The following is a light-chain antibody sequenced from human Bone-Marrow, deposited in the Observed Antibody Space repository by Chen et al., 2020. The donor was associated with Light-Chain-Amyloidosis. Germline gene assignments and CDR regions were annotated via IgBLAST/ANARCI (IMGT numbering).Light chain of an antibody. J-gene: IGLJ3*02. CDR1: ALPDQY. CDR2: KDS. V-gene: IGLV3-25*03. CDR3: QSADSTGIYRV. Sequence: YELTQPPSVSVSPGHPARITCSGDALPDQYAYWYQQKAGQAPVLVINKDSERPSGIPERVSGSSSGTTVTLTISGVQAEDEAVYYCQSADSTGIYRVFGGGTKLTVL.